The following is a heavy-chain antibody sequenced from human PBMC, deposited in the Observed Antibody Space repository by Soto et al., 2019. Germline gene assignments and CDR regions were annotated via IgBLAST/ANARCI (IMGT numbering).Heavy chain of an antibody. Sequence: PVGSLRLSCAASGFTFSTYEMNWVRQAPGKGLEWVSYINSGADTIYYADSVKGRFTISRDNAKNSLYLQMNSLRAEDTAVYYCARLAMDVWGQGTTVTVSS. CDR2: INSGADTI. V-gene: IGHV3-48*03. J-gene: IGHJ6*02. CDR3: ARLAMDV. CDR1: GFTFSTYE.